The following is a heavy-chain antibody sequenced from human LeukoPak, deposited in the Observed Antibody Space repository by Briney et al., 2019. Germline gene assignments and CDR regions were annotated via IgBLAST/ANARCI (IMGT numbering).Heavy chain of an antibody. J-gene: IGHJ4*02. V-gene: IGHV3-23*01. Sequence: PGGSLRLSCAASGFTFSSYAMSWVRQAPGKGLEWVSAISGSGGSTYYADSVKGRFTISRDNSKNTLYLQMNSLRAEDTAVYYCAKVFTYYYDSSGYYPQPFDYWGQGTLVTVSS. CDR2: ISGSGGST. CDR1: GFTFSSYA. D-gene: IGHD3-22*01. CDR3: AKVFTYYYDSSGYYPQPFDY.